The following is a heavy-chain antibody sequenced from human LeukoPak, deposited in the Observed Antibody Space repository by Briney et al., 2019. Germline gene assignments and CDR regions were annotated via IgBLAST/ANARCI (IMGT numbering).Heavy chain of an antibody. CDR3: ARSYGDPTHFDY. J-gene: IGHJ4*02. Sequence: GGALKISCKGSGYIFSSYWIGWVRQMPGKGLEGMGIIYPGDSDTRYSPSFQGQVTISADKSISTAYLRWSSLKASDTAMYYCARSYGDPTHFDYWGQGTLVTVSS. D-gene: IGHD4-17*01. V-gene: IGHV5-51*01. CDR1: GYIFSSYW. CDR2: IYPGDSDT.